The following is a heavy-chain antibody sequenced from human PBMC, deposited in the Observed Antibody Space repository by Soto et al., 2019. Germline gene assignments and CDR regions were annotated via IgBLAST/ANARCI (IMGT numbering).Heavy chain of an antibody. CDR2: ISPSDGGT. CDR1: GYTFTNYY. Sequence: QVQLVQSGAEVTKPGASVKISCKASGYTFTNYYMHWVRQAPGQGPEWMGIISPSDGGTSNAQKFQGRLTMTADTSTSTFYMKLSSLTSEDTAVYYCARGRLFSSPSRGLGYYGMDDWGHGTTVTVSS. J-gene: IGHJ6*02. D-gene: IGHD3-16*01. CDR3: ARGRLFSSPSRGLGYYGMDD. V-gene: IGHV1-46*01.